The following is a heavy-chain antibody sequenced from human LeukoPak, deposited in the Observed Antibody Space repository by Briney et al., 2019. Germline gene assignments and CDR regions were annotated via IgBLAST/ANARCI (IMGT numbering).Heavy chain of an antibody. CDR1: GYTFTGYY. V-gene: IGHV1-2*02. J-gene: IGHJ4*02. Sequence: ASVKVSXKASGYTFTGYYMHWVRQASGQGLEWMGWINPNSGGTNYAQKFQGRVTMTRDTSISTAYMELSRLRSDDTAVYYCARSLLNCGGDCYAVDYWGQGTLVTVSS. D-gene: IGHD2-21*01. CDR3: ARSLLNCGGDCYAVDY. CDR2: INPNSGGT.